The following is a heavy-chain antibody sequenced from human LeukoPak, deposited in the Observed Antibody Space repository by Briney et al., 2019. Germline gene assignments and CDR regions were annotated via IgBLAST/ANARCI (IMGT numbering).Heavy chain of an antibody. V-gene: IGHV3-48*01. CDR3: VRAFNNGWDPYAY. D-gene: IGHD6-19*01. CDR2: ISSSSTTT. CDR1: GFTLSTYS. J-gene: IGHJ4*02. Sequence: PGGSLRRSCAASGFTLSTYSMDWVRQAPGKGLEWISYISSSSTTTFYADSVKGRFTISRDNAKNSLELQMNSLKAEDSAVYYCVRAFNNGWDPYAYWRPGTLVTVSS.